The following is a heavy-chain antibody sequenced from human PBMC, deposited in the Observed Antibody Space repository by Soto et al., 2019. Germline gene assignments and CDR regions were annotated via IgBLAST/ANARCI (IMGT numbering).Heavy chain of an antibody. J-gene: IGHJ4*02. Sequence: GGSLRLSCAASGFTFSSYGMHWVRQAPGKGLEWVAVISYDGSNKYYADSVKGRFTISRDNSKNTLYLQMNSLRAEDTAVYYCAKLGYSTGWDFDYWGQGTLVTVSS. CDR3: AKLGYSTGWDFDY. D-gene: IGHD6-19*01. CDR2: ISYDGSNK. CDR1: GFTFSSYG. V-gene: IGHV3-30*18.